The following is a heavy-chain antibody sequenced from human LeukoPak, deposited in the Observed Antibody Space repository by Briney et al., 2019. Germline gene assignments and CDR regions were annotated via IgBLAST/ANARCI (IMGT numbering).Heavy chain of an antibody. V-gene: IGHV3-7*03. J-gene: IGHJ4*02. Sequence: GGSLRLSCAASGFTFSSYWMSWVRQAPGKGLEWVANIKQDGSEKYYVDSVKGRFTISRDNAKNSLYLQMNSLRAGDAAVYYCAKAPVTTCSGAYCYPFDYWSQGTLVTVSS. CDR2: IKQDGSEK. CDR1: GFTFSSYW. CDR3: AKAPVTTCSGAYCYPFDY. D-gene: IGHD2-15*01.